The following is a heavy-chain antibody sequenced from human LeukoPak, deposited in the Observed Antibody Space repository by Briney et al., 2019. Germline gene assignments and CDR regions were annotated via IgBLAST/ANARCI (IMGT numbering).Heavy chain of an antibody. Sequence: SETLSLTCAVYGGSFSGYYWCWIRQPPGKGLEWIGEINHSGSTNYNPSLKSRVTISVDTSKNQFSLKLSSVTAADTAVYYCARGTTAYFDYWGQGTLVTVSS. D-gene: IGHD4-17*01. CDR2: INHSGST. CDR3: ARGTTAYFDY. J-gene: IGHJ4*02. CDR1: GGSFSGYY. V-gene: IGHV4-34*01.